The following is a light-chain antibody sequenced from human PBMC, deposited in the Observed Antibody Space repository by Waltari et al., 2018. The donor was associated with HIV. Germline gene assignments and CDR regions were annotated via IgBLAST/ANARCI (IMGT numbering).Light chain of an antibody. V-gene: IGLV3-10*01. Sequence: SYELTQPPSVSVSPGQTARITCSGDALPKKYAYWYQQKSGQATVLVVYEDSKRPAGIPERFSGSTSGTVATLTISGAQVEDVADFYCYSTDSSDKHGVCGGGTKLTVL. CDR1: ALPKKY. CDR2: EDS. CDR3: YSTDSSDKHGV. J-gene: IGLJ2*01.